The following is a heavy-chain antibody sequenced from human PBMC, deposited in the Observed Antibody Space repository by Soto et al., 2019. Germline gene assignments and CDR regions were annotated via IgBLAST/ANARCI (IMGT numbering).Heavy chain of an antibody. CDR3: AKDHTVYSGYDYYYGMDV. V-gene: IGHV3-23*01. CDR2: ISAGGYNT. CDR1: EFTFSTYA. D-gene: IGHD1-26*01. J-gene: IGHJ6*02. Sequence: DVQLLESGGGLVQPGGSLRLSCADSEFTFSTYAINWVRQAPGKGLEWVSAISAGGYNTDYADSVKGRFTISRDNSKNTLYLQMNSLSAEDTAVYYCAKDHTVYSGYDYYYGMDVWGQGTTVTVSS.